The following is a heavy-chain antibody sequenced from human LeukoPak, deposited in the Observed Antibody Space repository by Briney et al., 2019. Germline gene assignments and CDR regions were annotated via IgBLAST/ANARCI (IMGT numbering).Heavy chain of an antibody. CDR3: AGGPQYGGSFAF. J-gene: IGHJ4*02. D-gene: IGHD1-26*01. V-gene: IGHV3-48*03. CDR2: VSNSGSPI. Sequence: AGGSLSLSCAASGFTFSELEFAWVRHAPGMGLEFVAYVSNSGSPIRYGDAVKDRFTISRDHSKHSVYLQMNGLRADETAFYYCAGGPQYGGSFAFWGQGTLVTVSS. CDR1: GFTFSELE.